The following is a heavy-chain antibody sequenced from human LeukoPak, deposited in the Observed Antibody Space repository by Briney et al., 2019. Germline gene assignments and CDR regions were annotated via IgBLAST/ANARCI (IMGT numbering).Heavy chain of an antibody. CDR2: ISSSGGTI. D-gene: IGHD1-1*01. CDR3: ARVGTSSNYYYYMDV. V-gene: IGHV3-48*04. J-gene: IGHJ6*03. CDR1: GFTFSSYT. Sequence: GGSLRLSCAASGFTFSSYTMNWVRQAPGKGLEWVSYISSSGGTIYYADSVKGRFTISRDNAKNPLYLQMNSPRAEDTAVYYCARVGTSSNYYYYMDVWGKGTTVTVSS.